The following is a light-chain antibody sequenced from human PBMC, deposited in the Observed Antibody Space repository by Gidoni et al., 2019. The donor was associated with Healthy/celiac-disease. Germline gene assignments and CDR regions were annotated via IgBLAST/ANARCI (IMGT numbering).Light chain of an antibody. CDR2: EVS. V-gene: IGLV2-8*01. CDR3: SSYAGSNNFGV. Sequence: QSALTPPPSASGSPGQSVTISCTGTSSDVGGYNDVSWYQQHPGKAPELMIYEVSKRPSGVPDRFSGSKSGNTASLTVSGLQAEDEADYYCSSYAGSNNFGVFGTGTKVTVL. CDR1: SSDVGGYND. J-gene: IGLJ1*01.